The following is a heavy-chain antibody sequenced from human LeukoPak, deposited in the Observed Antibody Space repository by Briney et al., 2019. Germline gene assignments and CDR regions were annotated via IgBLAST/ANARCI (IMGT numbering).Heavy chain of an antibody. J-gene: IGHJ6*02. D-gene: IGHD5-18*01. CDR1: GGTFSSSA. V-gene: IGHV1-69*04. Sequence: ASVKVSCKTSGGTFSSSAITWVRQAPGQGLEWMGRIIPVLNITTYPQKFQGSVTITADTSTSTVYMELSSLRSEETAVYYCARDQGLTAPPPYGLDVWGQGTTVSVSS. CDR2: IIPVLNIT. CDR3: ARDQGLTAPPPYGLDV.